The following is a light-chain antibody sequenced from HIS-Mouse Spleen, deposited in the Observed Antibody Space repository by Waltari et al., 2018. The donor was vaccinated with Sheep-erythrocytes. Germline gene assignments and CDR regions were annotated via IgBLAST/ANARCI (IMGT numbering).Light chain of an antibody. CDR2: DVS. J-gene: IGLJ1*01. CDR1: SSYVGGYNH. Sequence: QSALTQPRSVSGSPGQSVTISCTGTSSYVGGYNHVSWYQQHPGKAPKLMIYDVSKRPSGVPDRFSGSKSGNTASLTISGLQAEDEADYYCCSYAGSYNHVFATGTKVTVL. V-gene: IGLV2-11*01. CDR3: CSYAGSYNHV.